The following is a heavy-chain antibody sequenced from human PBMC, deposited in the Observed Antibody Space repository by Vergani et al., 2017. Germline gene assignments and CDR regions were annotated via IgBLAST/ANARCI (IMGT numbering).Heavy chain of an antibody. J-gene: IGHJ4*02. CDR2: IKSKTDGGTT. D-gene: IGHD3-10*01. Sequence: EVQLVESGGGLVKPGGSLRLSCAASGFTFSNAWMSWVRQAPGKGLEWVGRIKSKTDGGTTDYAAPVKGRFTISRDDSKNTLYLQMNSLKTEDTAVYYCTRGQPKRLWFGELLYGVDYWGQGTLVTVSS. V-gene: IGHV3-15*01. CDR3: TRGQPKRLWFGELLYGVDY. CDR1: GFTFSNAW.